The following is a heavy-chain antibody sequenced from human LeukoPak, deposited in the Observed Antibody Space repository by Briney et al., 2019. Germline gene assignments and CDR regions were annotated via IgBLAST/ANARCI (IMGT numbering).Heavy chain of an antibody. CDR1: GLTVTNNY. D-gene: IGHD3-10*01. CDR2: LYSGGTT. V-gene: IGHV3-53*01. Sequence: GGSLRLSCAASGLTVTNNYMSWVRRAPGKGLEWVSVLYSGGTTNYADSVKGRFTISRDNSKNTLYLQMNSLRAEDTAVYYCAREDYFGTSRGAMDVWGQGTTVTVSS. J-gene: IGHJ6*02. CDR3: AREDYFGTSRGAMDV.